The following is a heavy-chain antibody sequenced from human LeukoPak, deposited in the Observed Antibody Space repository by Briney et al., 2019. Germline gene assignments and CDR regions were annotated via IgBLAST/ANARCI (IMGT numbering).Heavy chain of an antibody. V-gene: IGHV1-69*13. CDR1: GGTFSSYA. CDR3: AREGASYCSSTSCMGYFQH. J-gene: IGHJ1*01. Sequence: SVKVSCKASGGTFSSYAISWVRQAPGQGLEWMGGIIPIFGTANYAQKFQGRVTITADESTSTAYMELSSLRSEDTAVYYCAREGASYCSSTSCMGYFQHWGQGTLVTVSS. CDR2: IIPIFGTA. D-gene: IGHD2-2*01.